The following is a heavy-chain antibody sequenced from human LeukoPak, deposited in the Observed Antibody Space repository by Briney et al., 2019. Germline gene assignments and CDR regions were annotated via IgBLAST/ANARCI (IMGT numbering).Heavy chain of an antibody. D-gene: IGHD1-7*01. CDR2: ISAYNGNT. J-gene: IGHJ6*02. V-gene: IGHV1-18*01. Sequence: ASVKVSCKASGYTFTSYGISWVRQAPGQGLEWMGWISAYNGNTNYAQKFQGRVTMTRDTSMSTVYMELSSLRSEDTAVYYCARDSDWNYDYYYYGMDVWGQGTTVTVSS. CDR1: GYTFTSYG. CDR3: ARDSDWNYDYYYYGMDV.